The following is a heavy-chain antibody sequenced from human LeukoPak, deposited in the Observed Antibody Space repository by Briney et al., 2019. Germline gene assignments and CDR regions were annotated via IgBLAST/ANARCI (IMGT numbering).Heavy chain of an antibody. CDR2: ISSSGSTI. V-gene: IGHV3-48*03. D-gene: IGHD2-15*01. CDR1: GFTFSSYE. CDR3: AKQWGSFDY. Sequence: GGSLRLSCAASGFTFSSYEMNWVRQAPGKGLEWVSYISSSGSTIYYADSVKGRFTISRDNAKNSLYLQINSLRAEDTAVYYCAKQWGSFDYWGQGTLVTVSS. J-gene: IGHJ4*02.